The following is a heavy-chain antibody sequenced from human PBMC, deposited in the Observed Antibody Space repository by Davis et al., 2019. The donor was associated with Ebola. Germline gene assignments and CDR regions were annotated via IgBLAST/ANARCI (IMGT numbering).Heavy chain of an antibody. V-gene: IGHV3-23*01. J-gene: IGHJ6*02. D-gene: IGHD2-2*01. CDR1: GFTFSSYS. CDR2: ISGSGGST. Sequence: GESLKISCAASGFTFSSYSMNWVRQAPGKGLEWVSAISGSGGSTYYADSVKGRFTISRDNSKNTLYLQMNSLRAEDTALYYCAKDSGYCSSTSCPLRDGMDVWGQGTTVTVSS. CDR3: AKDSGYCSSTSCPLRDGMDV.